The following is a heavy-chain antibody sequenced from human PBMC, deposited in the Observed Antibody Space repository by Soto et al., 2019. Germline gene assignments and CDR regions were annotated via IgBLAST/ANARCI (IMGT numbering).Heavy chain of an antibody. Sequence: ASVKVSCKASGYTFTSYDINWVRQATGQGLEWMGWMNPNSGNTGYAQKFQGRVTMTRNTSISTAYMELSSLRSEDTAVYYCARGGIMITFGGVMSYYYYYMDVWGKGTTVTVSS. CDR1: GYTFTSYD. CDR2: MNPNSGNT. CDR3: ARGGIMITFGGVMSYYYYYMDV. D-gene: IGHD3-16*01. V-gene: IGHV1-8*01. J-gene: IGHJ6*03.